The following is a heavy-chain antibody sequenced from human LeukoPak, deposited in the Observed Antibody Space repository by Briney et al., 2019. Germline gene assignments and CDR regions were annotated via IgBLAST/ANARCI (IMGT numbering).Heavy chain of an antibody. Sequence: KPGESLKISCKGSGYSFTSYWIGWVRQMPGKGLEWMGIIYPGYSDTRYSPSFQGQVTFSVDTSTSTVYLQWSSQKASDTAIYYCARFALSSSLDYWGQGTLVTVSP. D-gene: IGHD6-13*01. CDR1: GYSFTSYW. CDR3: ARFALSSSLDY. CDR2: IYPGYSDT. J-gene: IGHJ4*02. V-gene: IGHV5-51*03.